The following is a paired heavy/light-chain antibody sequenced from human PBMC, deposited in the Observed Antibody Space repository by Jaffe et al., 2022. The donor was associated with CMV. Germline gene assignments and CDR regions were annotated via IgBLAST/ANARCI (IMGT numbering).Light chain of an antibody. Sequence: SYELTQPPSVSVSPGQTARITCSGDALPKQYAYWYQQKPGQAPVLVIYKDSERPSGIPERFSGSSSGTTVTLTISGVQAEDEADYYCQSADSSGTSVVFGGGTKLTVL. CDR1: ALPKQY. CDR2: KDS. V-gene: IGLV3-25*03. J-gene: IGLJ2*01. CDR3: QSADSSGTSVV.
Heavy chain of an antibody. V-gene: IGHV4-61*01. J-gene: IGHJ5*02. CDR1: GGSVSSGSYY. D-gene: IGHD6-13*01. CDR2: IYYSGST. CDR3: ARMHGIAAVFPRSVHIGSNWFDP. Sequence: QVQLQESGPGLVKPSETLSLTCTVSGGSVSSGSYYWSWIRQPPGKGLEWIGYIYYSGSTNYNPSLKSRVTISVDTSKNQFSLKLSSVTAADTAVYYCARMHGIAAVFPRSVHIGSNWFDPWGQGTLVTVSS.